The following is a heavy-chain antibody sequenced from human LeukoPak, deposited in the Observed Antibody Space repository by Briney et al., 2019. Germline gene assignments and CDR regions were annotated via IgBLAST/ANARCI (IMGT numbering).Heavy chain of an antibody. CDR1: GFTFTSYA. CDR3: GRPTKYWLVRGNGVDV. J-gene: IGHJ6*02. D-gene: IGHD6-19*01. V-gene: IGHV3-23*01. CDR2: IDAGGGDT. Sequence: PGGSLRLSCAASGFTFTSYAMTWVRQAPGKGLEWVSSIDAGGGDTYHSDSVKGRFTISRDNSMNTLYLQMNSLRADDTAVYYCGRPTKYWLVRGNGVDVWGQGTTVTVS.